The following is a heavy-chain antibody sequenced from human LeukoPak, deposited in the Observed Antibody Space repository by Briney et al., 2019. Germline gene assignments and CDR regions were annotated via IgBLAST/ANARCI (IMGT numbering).Heavy chain of an antibody. CDR2: ISYSGNT. V-gene: IGHV4-59*08. Sequence: SETLSLTCTVSGGPISTYYWSWIRQPPGKGLEWIGYISYSGNTNYTPSLTSRVTISIDTSKNQFSLKLNSVTAADTAVYYCARHFGSGFDRWFDPWGQGSLVIVSS. CDR1: GGPISTYY. J-gene: IGHJ5*02. D-gene: IGHD5-12*01. CDR3: ARHFGSGFDRWFDP.